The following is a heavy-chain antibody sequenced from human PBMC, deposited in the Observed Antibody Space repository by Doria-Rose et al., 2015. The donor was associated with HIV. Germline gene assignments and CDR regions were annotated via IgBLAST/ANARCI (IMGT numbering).Heavy chain of an antibody. J-gene: IGHJ4*02. CDR1: GDSISSGDSS. CDR2: ISSSGTT. D-gene: IGHD3-10*01. V-gene: IGHV4-30-4*01. Sequence: QVQLQESGPGLVRPSQTRSLTCTVSGDSISSGDSSWSWIRQPPGKGPEWIGYISSSGTTYYYPSLRGRLTISLDASKNQFSLNLNSVTAADTAVYYCARARNYGFPHFFDFWGQGTLVTVSS. CDR3: ARARNYGFPHFFDF.